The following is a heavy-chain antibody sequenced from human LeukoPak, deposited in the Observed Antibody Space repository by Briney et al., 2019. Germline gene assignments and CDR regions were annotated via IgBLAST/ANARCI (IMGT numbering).Heavy chain of an antibody. V-gene: IGHV3-23*01. D-gene: IGHD2-2*01. CDR1: GFTFSNFG. J-gene: IGHJ3*02. CDR2: ITSGVGIT. Sequence: GGSLRLSCAASGFTFSNFGMNWVRQAPGKGLEWVSIITSGVGITYYADSVKGRFTISRDNSKNTLYLQMNSLRAEDTAVYYCAKALRGLTSHDIWGQGTMVTVSS. CDR3: AKALRGLTSHDI.